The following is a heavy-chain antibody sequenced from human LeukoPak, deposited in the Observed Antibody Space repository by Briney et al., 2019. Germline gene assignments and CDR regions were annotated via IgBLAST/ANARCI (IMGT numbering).Heavy chain of an antibody. D-gene: IGHD4-23*01. CDR3: AKSYGGKEGYFDY. Sequence: GGSLRLSCAASGFTLSSYAMSWGRQAPGKGLEGVSSISGSGRSTYYADSVKGRFTISRDNSNNTLYLQMNSLRADDTAVYYCAKSYGGKEGYFDYWGQGTLVTVSS. CDR1: GFTLSSYA. CDR2: ISGSGRST. J-gene: IGHJ4*02. V-gene: IGHV3-23*01.